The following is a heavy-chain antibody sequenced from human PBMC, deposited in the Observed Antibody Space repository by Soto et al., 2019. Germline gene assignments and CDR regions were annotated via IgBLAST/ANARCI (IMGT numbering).Heavy chain of an antibody. V-gene: IGHV5-51*01. CDR3: ARHREFDYGDYGRAFDI. J-gene: IGHJ3*02. Sequence: PGESLKISCKGSGYSFTSYWIGWVRQMSVKGLEWMGIIYPGDSDTRYSPSFQGQVTISADKSISTAYLQWSSLKASDTAMYYCARHREFDYGDYGRAFDIWGQGTMVTVSS. D-gene: IGHD4-17*01. CDR2: IYPGDSDT. CDR1: GYSFTSYW.